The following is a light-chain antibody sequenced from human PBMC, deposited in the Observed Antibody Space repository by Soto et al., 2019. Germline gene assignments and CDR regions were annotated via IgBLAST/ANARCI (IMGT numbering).Light chain of an antibody. Sequence: QSALTQPASVSGSPGQSITISCAGSGGDVGNYDLLSWYQQIPGKAPKLVIYDNNNRPSGVSDRFSGSKSGTSASLAITGLQAEDEADYYCQSHDNSLRGSVFGGGTKVTVL. CDR2: DNN. V-gene: IGLV2-14*02. J-gene: IGLJ2*01. CDR1: GGDVGNYDL. CDR3: QSHDNSLRGSV.